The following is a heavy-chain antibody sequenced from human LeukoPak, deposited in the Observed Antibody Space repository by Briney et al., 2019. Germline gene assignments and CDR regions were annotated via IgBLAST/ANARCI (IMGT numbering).Heavy chain of an antibody. CDR3: ARGPKLHDYGDNSYYYSYMDV. Sequence: GRSLRLSCAASGFTFDDYGMSWVRQAPGKGLEWVSGINWNGGSTDYADSVKGRFTISRDNAKHSLFLHMNGLRGEDTALYHCARGPKLHDYGDNSYYYSYMDVWGKGDPVTISS. CDR1: GFTFDDYG. J-gene: IGHJ6*03. V-gene: IGHV3-20*01. CDR2: INWNGGST. D-gene: IGHD4-17*01.